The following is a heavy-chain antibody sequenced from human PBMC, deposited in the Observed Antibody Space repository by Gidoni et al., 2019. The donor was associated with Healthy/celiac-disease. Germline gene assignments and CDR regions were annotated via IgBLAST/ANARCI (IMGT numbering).Heavy chain of an antibody. CDR3: ARDLGVVSYYYMDV. V-gene: IGHV1-69*01. CDR1: GGTFSSYA. CDR2: IIPIFGTA. Sequence: QVQLVQSGAEVKKPGSSVKVSCKASGGTFSSYAISWVRQAPGQGLEWMGGIIPIFGTANYAQKFQGRVTITADESTSTAYVELSSLRSEDTAVYYCARDLGVVSYYYMDVWGKGTTVTVSS. J-gene: IGHJ6*03. D-gene: IGHD3-16*01.